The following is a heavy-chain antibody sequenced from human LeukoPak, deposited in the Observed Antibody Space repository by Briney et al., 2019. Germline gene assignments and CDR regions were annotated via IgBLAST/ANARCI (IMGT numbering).Heavy chain of an antibody. D-gene: IGHD1-7*01. CDR2: IYYSGST. Sequence: SETLSLTCTVSGGSIRNYYWTWIRQPPGKGLEWIGCIYYSGSTNYNPSLKSRVTISVDTSKNQFSLKLSSVTAADTAVYYCARDLMGSEWWNYGGYFDYWGQGTLVTVSS. CDR1: GGSIRNYY. V-gene: IGHV4-59*12. CDR3: ARDLMGSEWWNYGGYFDY. J-gene: IGHJ4*02.